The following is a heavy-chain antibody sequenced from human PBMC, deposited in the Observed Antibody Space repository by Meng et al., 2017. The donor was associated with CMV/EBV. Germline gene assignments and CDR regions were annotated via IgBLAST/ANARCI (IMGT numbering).Heavy chain of an antibody. Sequence: GSLTLSCAVYGGSFSGYYWSWIRQPPGKGLEWIGEINHSGSTNYNPSLKSRVTISVDTSKNQFSLKLCSVTAADTAVYYCARGSFANDYDSSGYYLGLLDYWGQGTLVTVSS. CDR1: GGSFSGYY. D-gene: IGHD3-22*01. J-gene: IGHJ4*02. CDR2: INHSGST. V-gene: IGHV4-34*01. CDR3: ARGSFANDYDSSGYYLGLLDY.